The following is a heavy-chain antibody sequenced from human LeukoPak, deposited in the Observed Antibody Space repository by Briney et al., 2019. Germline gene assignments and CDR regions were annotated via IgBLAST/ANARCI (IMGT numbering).Heavy chain of an antibody. J-gene: IGHJ4*02. CDR3: AKEGPGYDILTGYYTSYYFDY. D-gene: IGHD3-9*01. CDR1: GFTVSSNY. Sequence: GGSLRLSCAASGFTVSSNYMSWVRQAPGKGLEWVSAISGSGGSTYYADSVKGRFTISRDNSKNTLYLQMNSLRAEDTAVYYCAKEGPGYDILTGYYTSYYFDYWGQGTLVTVSS. V-gene: IGHV3-23*01. CDR2: ISGSGGST.